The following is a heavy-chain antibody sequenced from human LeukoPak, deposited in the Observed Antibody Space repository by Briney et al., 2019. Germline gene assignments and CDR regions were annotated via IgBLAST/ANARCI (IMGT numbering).Heavy chain of an antibody. D-gene: IGHD2-21*02. CDR3: AKEHRYGDHHLDY. Sequence: GGSLRLSCAASGFTFSSYSMNWVRQAPGKGLEWVSAISPSGDSTSYADSVKGRFTISRDNSKSTLYLQMKNLRAEDAAVYYCAKEHRYGDHHLDYWGQGTLVTVSS. J-gene: IGHJ4*02. V-gene: IGHV3-23*01. CDR2: ISPSGDST. CDR1: GFTFSSYS.